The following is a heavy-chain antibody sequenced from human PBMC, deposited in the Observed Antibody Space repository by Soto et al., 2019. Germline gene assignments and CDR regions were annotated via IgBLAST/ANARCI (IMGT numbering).Heavy chain of an antibody. D-gene: IGHD5-12*01. CDR3: ARDQERYSGYTKNYYGMDV. V-gene: IGHV1-18*01. CDR1: GYTFTSYG. CDR2: ISAYNGNT. Sequence: ASVKVSCKASGYTFTSYGISWVRQAPGQGLEWMGWISAYNGNTNYAQKLQGRVTMTTDTSTSTAYMELRRLRSDDTAVYYCARDQERYSGYTKNYYGMDVWGQGTTVTVSS. J-gene: IGHJ6*02.